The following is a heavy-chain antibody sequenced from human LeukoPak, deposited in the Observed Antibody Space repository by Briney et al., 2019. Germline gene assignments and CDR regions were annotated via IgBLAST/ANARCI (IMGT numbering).Heavy chain of an antibody. Sequence: GRSLRLSCTASGFTFGDYAMSWVRQAPGKGLEWVGFIRSKAYGGTTEYAASVKGRFTISRDDSKSIAYLQMNSLKTEDTAVYYCTATGVHYYYYYYMDVWGKGTTVTISS. J-gene: IGHJ6*03. CDR3: TATGVHYYYYYYMDV. CDR2: IRSKAYGGTT. CDR1: GFTFGDYA. V-gene: IGHV3-49*04. D-gene: IGHD4-17*01.